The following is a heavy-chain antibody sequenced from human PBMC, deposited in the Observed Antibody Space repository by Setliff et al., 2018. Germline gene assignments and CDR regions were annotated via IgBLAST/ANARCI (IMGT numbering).Heavy chain of an antibody. CDR2: INPSGGLT. V-gene: IGHV1-46*01. J-gene: IGHJ4*02. CDR3: ARGQTVGPNSGKDY. Sequence: ASVKVSCKASGYTLTNYYMHWVRQAPGQGLEWMGIINPSGGLTRYAQNFQGRATFTRDTSATTAYMELSRLRSEDTAVYYCARGQTVGPNSGKDYWGQGTLVTVSS. CDR1: GYTLTNYY. D-gene: IGHD1-26*01.